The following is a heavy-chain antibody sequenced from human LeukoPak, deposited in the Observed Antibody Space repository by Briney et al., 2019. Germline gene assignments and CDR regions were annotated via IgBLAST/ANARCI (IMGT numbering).Heavy chain of an antibody. CDR2: TSYDGSNK. V-gene: IGHV3-30*18. J-gene: IGHJ4*02. CDR1: GFTFNTYG. CDR3: AKDSLQWLVQALFDY. Sequence: PGRSLRLSCAASGFTFNTYGMHWVRQAPGKGLEWVAVTSYDGSNKYYADSVKSRFTISRDNSKNTLYLQMNSLRAEDTAVYYCAKDSLQWLVQALFDYWGQGTLVTVSS. D-gene: IGHD6-19*01.